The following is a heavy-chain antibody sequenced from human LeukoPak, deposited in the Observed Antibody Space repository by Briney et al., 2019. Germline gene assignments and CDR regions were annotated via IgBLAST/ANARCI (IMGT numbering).Heavy chain of an antibody. V-gene: IGHV3-30*02. CDR2: IRYDGSNK. D-gene: IGHD6-13*01. Sequence: GGSLRLSCAASGFTFSSYGMHWVRQAPGKGLEWVAFIRYDGSNKYYADSVKGRFTISRDNSKNTLYLQMNSLRAEDTAVYYCATHSSSWYGTDTGFDYWGQGTLVTVSS. CDR1: GFTFSSYG. J-gene: IGHJ4*02. CDR3: ATHSSSWYGTDTGFDY.